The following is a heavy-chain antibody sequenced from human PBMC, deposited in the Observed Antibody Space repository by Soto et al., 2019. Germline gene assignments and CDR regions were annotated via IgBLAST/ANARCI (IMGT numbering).Heavy chain of an antibody. J-gene: IGHJ5*02. CDR1: GYTFTSYG. V-gene: IGHV1-18*01. CDR3: ARTYSEDNWNYEVDP. Sequence: QVPLVQSGAEVKKPGASVKVSCKASGYTFTSYGISWVRQAPGQGLEWMGWISAYNGNTNYAQKLQGRVTMTTDTSTSTAYMELRSLRSDDTAVYYCARTYSEDNWNYEVDPWGQGTLVTVSS. D-gene: IGHD1-7*01. CDR2: ISAYNGNT.